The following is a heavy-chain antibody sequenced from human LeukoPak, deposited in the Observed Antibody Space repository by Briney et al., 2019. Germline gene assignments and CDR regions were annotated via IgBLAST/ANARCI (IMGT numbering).Heavy chain of an antibody. J-gene: IGHJ4*02. Sequence: ASVKVSCKASGYTFTGYYMHWVRQAPGQGLEWMGWINPNSGGTNYAQKFQGRVTMTRDTSISTAYMELSRLRSDDTAVYYCARAKIAVAGAGIDYWGQGALVTVSS. CDR1: GYTFTGYY. V-gene: IGHV1-2*02. D-gene: IGHD6-19*01. CDR3: ARAKIAVAGAGIDY. CDR2: INPNSGGT.